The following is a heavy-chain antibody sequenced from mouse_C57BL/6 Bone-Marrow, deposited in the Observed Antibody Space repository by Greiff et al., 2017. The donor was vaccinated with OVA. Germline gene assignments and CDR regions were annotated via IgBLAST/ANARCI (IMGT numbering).Heavy chain of an antibody. V-gene: IGHV5-16*01. CDR1: GFTFSDYY. CDR2: INSDGSST. Sequence: EVMLVESEGGLVQPGSSMKLSCTASGFTFSDYYMAWVRQVPEKGLEWVANINSDGSSTYYLDSLKSRFIISRDNAKNILYLQMSSLKSEDTATYYGARGGWDWYFDVWGTGTTVTVSS. CDR3: ARGGWDWYFDV. J-gene: IGHJ1*03. D-gene: IGHD3-3*01.